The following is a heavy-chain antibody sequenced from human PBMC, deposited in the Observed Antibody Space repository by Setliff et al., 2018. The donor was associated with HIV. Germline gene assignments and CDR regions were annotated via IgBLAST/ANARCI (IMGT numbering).Heavy chain of an antibody. D-gene: IGHD3-22*01. CDR1: GGSTSSSNYY. Sequence: KASETLSLTCAVSGGSTSSSNYYWVWIRQPPGKELEWIGSFYYSGSTYYNPSLKSRVTISVDTSKNQFSLNLDSVTAADTAVFYCARVYYFDSSGYYQRGDVFDIWGQGTMVTVSS. J-gene: IGHJ3*02. CDR2: FYYSGST. V-gene: IGHV4-39*07. CDR3: ARVYYFDSSGYYQRGDVFDI.